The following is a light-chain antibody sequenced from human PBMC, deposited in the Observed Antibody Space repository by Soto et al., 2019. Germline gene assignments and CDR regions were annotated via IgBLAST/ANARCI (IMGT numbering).Light chain of an antibody. CDR2: RNN. Sequence: QLVLTQPPSASGTPEQRVTISCSGSSSNIGSNYVYWYQQLPGTAPKLLIYRNNQRPSGVPDRFSGSKSGTSASLAISGLRSEDEADYYCAAWDDSLNGVLFGGGTKLTVL. V-gene: IGLV1-47*01. CDR1: SSNIGSNY. CDR3: AAWDDSLNGVL. J-gene: IGLJ2*01.